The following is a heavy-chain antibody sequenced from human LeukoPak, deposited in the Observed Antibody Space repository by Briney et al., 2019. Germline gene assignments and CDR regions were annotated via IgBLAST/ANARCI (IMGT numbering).Heavy chain of an antibody. D-gene: IGHD1-26*01. J-gene: IGHJ6*03. Sequence: SQTLSLTCTVSGGSISSGGYYWSWIRQHPGKGLEWIGYIYYSGSTYYNPSLKSRVTISVDTSKNQFSLKLSSVTAADTAVYYCARDPPGAQGYYYYMDVWGKGTTVTVSS. CDR1: GGSISSGGYY. CDR3: ARDPPGAQGYYYYMDV. CDR2: IYYSGST. V-gene: IGHV4-31*03.